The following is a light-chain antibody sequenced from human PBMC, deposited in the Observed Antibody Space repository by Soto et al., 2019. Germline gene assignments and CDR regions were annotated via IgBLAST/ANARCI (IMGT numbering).Light chain of an antibody. CDR2: SNN. J-gene: IGLJ3*02. CDR1: NSNIGAGYD. CDR3: AAWDDSLNGWV. V-gene: IGLV1-44*01. Sequence: QSVLTQPPSVSGAPGQRVTISCTGSNSNIGAGYDVHWYQHLPGTAPKLLIYSNNQRPSGVPDRFSGSQSGTSASLAISGLQSEDEADYYCAAWDDSLNGWVFGGGTKVTVL.